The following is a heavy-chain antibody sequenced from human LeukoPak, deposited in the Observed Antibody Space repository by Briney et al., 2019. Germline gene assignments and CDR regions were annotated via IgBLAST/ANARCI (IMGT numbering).Heavy chain of an antibody. CDR3: ARDRGRGFDL. V-gene: IGHV3-7*01. Sequence: GSLRPPWAAFGITFCTLGISWVRQAPGKGLEWVANIKEDGKDKYYVDSVKGRFTISKDNAKNSLYLQMNSLRADDTAVYYCARDRGRGFDLWGQGTLVTVSS. J-gene: IGHJ5*02. CDR2: IKEDGKDK. CDR1: GITFCTLG.